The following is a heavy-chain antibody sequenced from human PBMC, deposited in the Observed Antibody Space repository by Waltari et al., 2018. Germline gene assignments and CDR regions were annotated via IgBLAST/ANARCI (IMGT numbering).Heavy chain of an antibody. D-gene: IGHD1-7*01. CDR3: AREALGGTKAFDM. V-gene: IGHV1-2*02. J-gene: IGHJ3*02. CDR2: INSNPGGA. CDR1: GYTFTAHY. Sequence: QIQIMQSGAEVKEPGASVKVSCQASGYTFTAHYIHWARQAPGQGLEWMGWINSNPGGADCAQSFQGRVTVTRDTSISTVYMELSGLTSDDTAVYYCAREALGGTKAFDMWGQGTMVTVSS.